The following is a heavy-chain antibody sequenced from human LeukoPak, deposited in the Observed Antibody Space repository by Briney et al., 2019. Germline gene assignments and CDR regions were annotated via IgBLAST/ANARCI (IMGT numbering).Heavy chain of an antibody. V-gene: IGHV3-30*04. CDR2: ISYDGSNK. CDR3: AKDQGDGYNYCFDY. Sequence: PGGSLRLSCAASGFTFSSYAMHWVRQAPGKGLEWVAVISYDGSNKYYADSVKGRFTISRDNSKNTLYLQMNSLRAEDTAVYYCAKDQGDGYNYCFDYWGQGTLVTVSS. D-gene: IGHD5-24*01. CDR1: GFTFSSYA. J-gene: IGHJ4*02.